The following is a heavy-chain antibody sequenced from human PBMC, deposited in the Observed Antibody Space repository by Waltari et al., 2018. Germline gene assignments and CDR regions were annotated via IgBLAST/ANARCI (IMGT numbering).Heavy chain of an antibody. V-gene: IGHV5-51*01. CDR3: ARHRYCSGGSCPPPPYYFDY. CDR1: GYSFTSYW. Sequence: EVQLVQSGAEVKKPGESLKISCKGSGYSFTSYWIGWVRQMPGKGLAWMGIIYPGDSDTRYSPSFQGQVTISADKSISTAYLQWSSLKASDTAMYYCARHRYCSGGSCPPPPYYFDYWGQGTLVTVSS. D-gene: IGHD2-15*01. CDR2: IYPGDSDT. J-gene: IGHJ4*02.